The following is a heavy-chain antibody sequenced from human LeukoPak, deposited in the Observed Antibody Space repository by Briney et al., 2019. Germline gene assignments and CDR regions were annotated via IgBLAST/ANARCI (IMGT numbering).Heavy chain of an antibody. V-gene: IGHV1-69*04. CDR3: ARDTPADGFLVPDRPI. J-gene: IGHJ3*02. Sequence: ASVKVSCKASGGTFSSYAISWERQAPGQGLEWMGRIIPILGIANYAQKFQGRVTITADKSTSTAYMELSSLRSEDTAVYYCARDTPADGFLVPDRPIWGQGTMVTVSS. CDR2: IIPILGIA. D-gene: IGHD2/OR15-2a*01. CDR1: GGTFSSYA.